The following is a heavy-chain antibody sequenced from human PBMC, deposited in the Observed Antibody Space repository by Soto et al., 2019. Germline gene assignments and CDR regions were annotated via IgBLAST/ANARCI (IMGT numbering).Heavy chain of an antibody. D-gene: IGHD2-21*02. J-gene: IGHJ4*02. CDR2: VSVDNGDT. V-gene: IGHV1-18*01. CDR1: GYTFSQYG. CDR3: ARFRTEHSHLCYFFDS. Sequence: QVQLVQSGGEVKKPGASVKVSCKASGYTFSQYGISWVRQAPGQGLEWMAWVSVDNGDTNYAQKFQGRATMTTDTATSTAYMELKSLKSDDTALYYCARFRTEHSHLCYFFDSWGQGTLVTVSS.